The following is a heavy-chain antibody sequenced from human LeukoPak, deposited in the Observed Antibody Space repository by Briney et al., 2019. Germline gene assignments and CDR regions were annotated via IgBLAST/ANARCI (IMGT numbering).Heavy chain of an antibody. J-gene: IGHJ6*02. CDR3: AKDGSSWYVDGLYYYYGMDV. D-gene: IGHD6-13*01. Sequence: GGSLRLSCAASGFTFSSYAMSWVRQAPGKGLEWVSAISGSGGSTYYADSVKGRFTISRDNSKNTLYLQMNSLRAEDTAVYYCAKDGSSWYVDGLYYYYGMDVGGQGTTATVP. CDR1: GFTFSSYA. V-gene: IGHV3-23*01. CDR2: ISGSGGST.